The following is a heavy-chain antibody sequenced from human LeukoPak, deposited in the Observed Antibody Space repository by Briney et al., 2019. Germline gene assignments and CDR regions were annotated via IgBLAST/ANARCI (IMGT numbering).Heavy chain of an antibody. D-gene: IGHD2-8*01. J-gene: IGHJ5*02. CDR2: VRAYNCNT. CDR1: GYSFTSSG. V-gene: IGHV1-18*01. Sequence: ASVKVSCKASGYSFTSSGISGVRQAPAQGLEWLGWVRAYNCNTNYAQKFQVRVTMTTDTSTSTAYMELRSLRSDDTAAYYCARVDRRAPPILPINGENNWFDPWGQGTLVTVSS. CDR3: ARVDRRAPPILPINGENNWFDP.